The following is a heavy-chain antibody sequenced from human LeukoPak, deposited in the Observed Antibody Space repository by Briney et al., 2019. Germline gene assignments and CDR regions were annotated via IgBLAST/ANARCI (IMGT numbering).Heavy chain of an antibody. J-gene: IGHJ4*02. D-gene: IGHD1-1*01. CDR3: VKRWTGTTIGQQDY. CDR1: GFTFSYYG. CDR2: ISYDGSNK. Sequence: TGGSLRLSCAASGFTFSYYGMHWVRQAPGKGLEWVAVISYDGSNKYYADSVKGRFTISRDNSKNTLYLQMNSLRAEYMAVYYCVKRWTGTTIGQQDYWGQGTLVTVSS. V-gene: IGHV3-30*18.